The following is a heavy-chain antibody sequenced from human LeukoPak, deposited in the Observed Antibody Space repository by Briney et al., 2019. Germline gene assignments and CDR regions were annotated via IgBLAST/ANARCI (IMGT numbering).Heavy chain of an antibody. CDR2: ISGSGGST. Sequence: PGRSLRLCCAASGFTFSSYGMHWVRQATGKGLEWVSAISGSGGSTYYADSVKGRFTISRDNSKNTLYLQMNSLRAEDTAVYYCAKGEYCSSTSCQPDYWGQGTLVTVSS. CDR3: AKGEYCSSTSCQPDY. CDR1: GFTFSSYG. J-gene: IGHJ4*02. V-gene: IGHV3-23*01. D-gene: IGHD2-2*01.